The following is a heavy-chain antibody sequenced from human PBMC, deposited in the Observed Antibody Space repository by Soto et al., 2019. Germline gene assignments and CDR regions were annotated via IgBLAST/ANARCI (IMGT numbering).Heavy chain of an antibody. CDR3: ATPTSSPFLAY. CDR1: GLTFSRFA. J-gene: IGHJ4*02. D-gene: IGHD2-2*01. Sequence: ESGGGVVHPGRSLRLSCAASGLTFSRFALHWVRQAPGKGLEWVTLVSNDGNNKFYADSVKGRFTISRDNSKKTLHLQMDGLRPEDTAVYYCATPTSSPFLAYWGQGTLVTVSS. V-gene: IGHV3-30-3*01. CDR2: VSNDGNNK.